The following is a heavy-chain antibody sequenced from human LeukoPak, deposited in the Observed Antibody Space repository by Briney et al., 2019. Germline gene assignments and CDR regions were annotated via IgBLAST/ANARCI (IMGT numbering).Heavy chain of an antibody. CDR1: GYSFTNYW. CDR2: IYPGDSDT. V-gene: IGHV5-51*01. J-gene: IGHJ6*03. Sequence: GESLKISCKGSGYSFTNYWIGWARQMPGKGLECMGIIYPGDSDTRYSPSFQGQVTISADKSLNTAYLQWSSLKASDTAMYYCARFRDHYMDVWGKGSTVTVSS. D-gene: IGHD2-21*02. CDR3: ARFRDHYMDV.